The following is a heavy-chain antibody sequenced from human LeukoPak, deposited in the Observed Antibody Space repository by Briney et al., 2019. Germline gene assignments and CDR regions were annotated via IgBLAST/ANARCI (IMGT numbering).Heavy chain of an antibody. J-gene: IGHJ4*02. CDR3: ASSVGSTDY. CDR2: VNHRGST. CDR1: GESLSKYY. Sequence: SETLSLTCAVYGESLSKYYWTCIRQSPGKGLEWIGEVNHRGSTNLNPSLKSRVTLSVDTSKHQFSLRLTSVTAADAAVYYCASSVGSTDYWGQGTLVTVSS. D-gene: IGHD1-26*01. V-gene: IGHV4-34*01.